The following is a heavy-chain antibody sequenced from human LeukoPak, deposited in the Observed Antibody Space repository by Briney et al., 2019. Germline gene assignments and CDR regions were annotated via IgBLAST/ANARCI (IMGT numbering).Heavy chain of an antibody. CDR1: RFTFSGYA. V-gene: IGHV3-30*04. CDR2: ISYDGSNK. CDR3: AKVIAARSGLDY. Sequence: GGSLRLSCAASRFTFSGYAMHWVRQAPGKGLEWVAVISYDGSNKYYADSVKGRFTISRDNSKNTLYLQMNSLRAEDTAVYYCAKVIAARSGLDYWGQGTLVTVSS. D-gene: IGHD6-6*01. J-gene: IGHJ4*02.